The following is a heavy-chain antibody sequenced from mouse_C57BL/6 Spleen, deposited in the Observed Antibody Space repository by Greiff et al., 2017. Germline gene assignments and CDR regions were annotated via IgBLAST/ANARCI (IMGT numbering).Heavy chain of an antibody. CDR3: AREKGMSTSYYFDY. CDR2: ISDGGSYT. CDR1: GFTFSSYA. J-gene: IGHJ2*01. D-gene: IGHD2-4*01. V-gene: IGHV5-4*01. Sequence: EVNLVESGGGLVKPGGSLKLSCAASGFTFSSYAMSWVRQTPEKRLEWVATISDGGSYTYYPDNVKGRFTISRDNAKNNLYLQMSHLKSEDTAMYYCAREKGMSTSYYFDYWGQGTTLTVSS.